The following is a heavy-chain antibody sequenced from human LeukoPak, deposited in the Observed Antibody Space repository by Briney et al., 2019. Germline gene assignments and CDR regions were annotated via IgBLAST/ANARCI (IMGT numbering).Heavy chain of an antibody. CDR1: GFTFSSYS. D-gene: IGHD3-22*01. J-gene: IGHJ4*02. CDR3: ASRDFYHSSGYYEDSFDY. V-gene: IGHV3-23*01. CDR2: ISGSGGST. Sequence: GGSLRLSCAASGFTFSSYSMNWVRQAPGKGLEWVSTISGSGGSTYYADSVKGRFTISRDNSKNTLYLQMNSLRAEDTAVYYCASRDFYHSSGYYEDSFDYWGQGTLVIVSS.